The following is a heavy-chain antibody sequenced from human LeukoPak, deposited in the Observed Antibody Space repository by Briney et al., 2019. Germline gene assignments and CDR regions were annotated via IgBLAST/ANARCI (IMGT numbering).Heavy chain of an antibody. CDR2: ISYDGSNK. J-gene: IGHJ4*02. V-gene: IGHV3-30-3*01. CDR3: ARDVSIVVVTATLDY. D-gene: IGHD2-21*02. Sequence: PGGSLRLSCAASGFTFSSYAMHWVRQAPGKGLERVAVISYDGSNKYYADSVKGRFTISRDNSKNTLYLQMNSLRAEDTAVYYCARDVSIVVVTATLDYWGKGTLVTVSS. CDR1: GFTFSSYA.